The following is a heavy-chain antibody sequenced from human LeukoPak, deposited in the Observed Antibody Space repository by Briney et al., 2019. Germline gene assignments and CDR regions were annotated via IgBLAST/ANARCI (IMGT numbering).Heavy chain of an antibody. CDR2: IPYDGSVQ. D-gene: IGHD6-19*01. J-gene: IGHJ5*02. CDR1: GFTFGTYI. V-gene: IGHV3-30*07. CDR3: ARDGRPSGWSYNWFDP. Sequence: PGGSLRLSCAASGFTFGTYIMHWLRQAPGKGPEWVAVIPYDGSVQYYSGSVMGRFTISRDNSKNTLYLQMNSLRAEDTAVYYCARDGRPSGWSYNWFDPWGQGTLVTVSS.